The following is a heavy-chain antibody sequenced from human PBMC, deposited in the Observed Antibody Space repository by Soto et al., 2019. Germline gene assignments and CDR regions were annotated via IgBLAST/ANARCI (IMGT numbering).Heavy chain of an antibody. J-gene: IGHJ3*02. CDR3: AREPPYYDFWSSDAFDI. CDR2: ISAYNGNT. Sequence: ASVKVSCKASGYTFTSYGISWVRQAPGQGLEWMGWISAYNGNTNYAQKLQGRVTMTTDTSTSTAYMELRSLRSDDTAVYYCAREPPYYDFWSSDAFDIWGQGTMVTVSS. D-gene: IGHD3-3*01. V-gene: IGHV1-18*01. CDR1: GYTFTSYG.